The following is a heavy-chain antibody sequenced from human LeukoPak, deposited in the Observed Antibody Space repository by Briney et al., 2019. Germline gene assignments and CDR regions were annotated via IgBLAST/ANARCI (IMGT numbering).Heavy chain of an antibody. CDR2: IYPGDSDT. CDR3: ARPFPTYYYGSGSRPVDY. D-gene: IGHD3-10*01. J-gene: IGHJ4*02. V-gene: IGHV5-51*01. CDR1: GYRFTDYW. Sequence: GESLKISCKGSGYRFTDYWIAWVRQMPGKGLEWMGIIYPGDSDTRYSPSFQGQVTISADKSISTAYLQWSSLKASDTAMYYCARPFPTYYYGSGSRPVDYWGQGTLVTVSS.